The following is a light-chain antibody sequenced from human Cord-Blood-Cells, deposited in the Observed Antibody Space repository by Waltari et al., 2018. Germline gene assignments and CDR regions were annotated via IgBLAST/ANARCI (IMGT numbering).Light chain of an antibody. V-gene: IGLV2-14*01. J-gene: IGLJ1*01. CDR2: DFS. CDR1: SSDVGGYNY. CDR3: SSYTTISTLV. Sequence: QSALTQPASVSGSPGQSITISCTGTSSDVGGYNYVSWYQQHPGKASKLMIYDFSNLPSCVSNRFSLSNSGNTASLTISGIQSEDDSNYYCSSYTTISTLVFGTRTKVTVL.